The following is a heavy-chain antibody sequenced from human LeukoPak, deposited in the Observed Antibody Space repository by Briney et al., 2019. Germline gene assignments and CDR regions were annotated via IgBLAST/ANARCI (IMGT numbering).Heavy chain of an antibody. Sequence: KPSETLSVTCAVYGGSFSGYYWSWIRQPPGKGLEWIGEINHSGSTNYNPSLKSRVTISVDTSKNQFSLKLSSVTAADTAVYYCARTDGDKDYYYYGMDVWGQGTTVTVSS. CDR3: ARTDGDKDYYYYGMDV. D-gene: IGHD4-17*01. V-gene: IGHV4-34*01. CDR2: INHSGST. CDR1: GGSFSGYY. J-gene: IGHJ6*02.